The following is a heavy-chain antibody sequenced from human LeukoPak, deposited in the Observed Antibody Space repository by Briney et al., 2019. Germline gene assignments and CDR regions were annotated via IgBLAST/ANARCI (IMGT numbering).Heavy chain of an antibody. D-gene: IGHD3-22*01. CDR2: ISVRSNYI. Sequence: PGGSLRLSCAASGYTFSSYSINWVRQAPGKGLEWVSSISVRSNYIYYADSVRGRFRISRDDARDSLYLQMNSLRAEDTAVYYCVRLRSNSDTSGFYYYYDFWGQGTLVTVSS. CDR1: GYTFSSYS. V-gene: IGHV3-21*01. CDR3: VRLRSNSDTSGFYYYYDF. J-gene: IGHJ4*02.